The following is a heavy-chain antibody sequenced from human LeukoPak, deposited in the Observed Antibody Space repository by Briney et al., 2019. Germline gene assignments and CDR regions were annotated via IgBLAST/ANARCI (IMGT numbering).Heavy chain of an antibody. J-gene: IGHJ3*01. Sequence: PGTSLRLSCASSGFSDTNYAIHWVPQAPGKGLEWVADIWYDGREEDYADSVKARFTLSRDNSRNTVYLQMNSLGGDDTAVYYCAGESSVTTSHSALNVWGQGALVTVSS. CDR2: IWYDGREE. V-gene: IGHV3-33*01. D-gene: IGHD3-22*01. CDR3: AGESSVTTSHSALNV. CDR1: GFSDTNYA.